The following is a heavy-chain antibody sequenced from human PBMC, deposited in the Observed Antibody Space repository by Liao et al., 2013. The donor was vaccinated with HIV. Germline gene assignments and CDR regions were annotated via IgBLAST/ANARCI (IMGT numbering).Heavy chain of an antibody. CDR3: ARDRDSSSWYGIDY. CDR2: ISYTGNT. J-gene: IGHJ4*02. D-gene: IGHD6-13*01. CDR1: GGSIRTYY. Sequence: QVQLQESGPGLVKPSETLSLTCTVSGGSIRTYYWTWLRQPPGGGLEWIGYISYTGNTNYNPSLKSRVTISVDTSKNQFSLNLSSVTAADTAVYYCARDRDSSSWYGIDYWGQGTLVTVSS. V-gene: IGHV4-59*01.